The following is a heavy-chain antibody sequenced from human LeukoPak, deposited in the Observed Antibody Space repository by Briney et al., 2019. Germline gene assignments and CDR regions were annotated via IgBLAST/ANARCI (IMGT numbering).Heavy chain of an antibody. CDR3: ARVIEMAVAGTGNAFDI. CDR2: ISGGGVST. D-gene: IGHD6-19*01. Sequence: GGSLRLSCAASGFTFSSYAMTWVRQAPGKGLQWVSAISGGGVSTYYADSVKGRFTISRDNSKNTLYLQMNSLRAEDTAVYYCARVIEMAVAGTGNAFDIWGQGTMVTVSS. CDR1: GFTFSSYA. J-gene: IGHJ3*02. V-gene: IGHV3-23*01.